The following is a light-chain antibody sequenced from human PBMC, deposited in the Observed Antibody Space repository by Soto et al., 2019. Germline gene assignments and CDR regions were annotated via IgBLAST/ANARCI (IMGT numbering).Light chain of an antibody. Sequence: ALPLTQSPSSLSASVGDRVTITCRASQGISSALAWYQQKPGKAPKVLIYCASSLESGVSSRFSGSGSGTDFTLTISSLQPEDFATYYCQQFDTYSWTFGQGTKVEIK. CDR2: CAS. J-gene: IGKJ1*01. CDR3: QQFDTYSWT. V-gene: IGKV1-13*02. CDR1: QGISSA.